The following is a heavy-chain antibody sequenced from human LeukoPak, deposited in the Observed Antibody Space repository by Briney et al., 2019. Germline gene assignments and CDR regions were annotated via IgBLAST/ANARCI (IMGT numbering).Heavy chain of an antibody. Sequence: GGSLRLSCAASGFTFSSYAMSWVRQAPGKGLEWVSAISGSGGSTYYADSVKGRFTISRDNSKNTLYLQMNSLRAEDTAVYYCAKDGDIVVVVAAQPFDYWGQGTLVTVSS. CDR3: AKDGDIVVVVAAQPFDY. CDR2: ISGSGGST. J-gene: IGHJ4*02. D-gene: IGHD2-15*01. CDR1: GFTFSSYA. V-gene: IGHV3-23*01.